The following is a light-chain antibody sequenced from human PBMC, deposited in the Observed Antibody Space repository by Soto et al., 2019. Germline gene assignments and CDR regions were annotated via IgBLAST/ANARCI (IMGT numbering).Light chain of an antibody. V-gene: IGKV1-27*01. J-gene: IGKJ3*01. CDR2: AAS. CDR1: QGIYTY. Sequence: DIQMTQSPSSLSASVGDRVTITCRASQGIYTYLAWYQQKPGKVPKLLIFAASTLQSGVPSRFSGSGSGTDFTLTISSLQPADVETYYCQKYDSAPRAFTFGPGTKVDIK. CDR3: QKYDSAPRAFT.